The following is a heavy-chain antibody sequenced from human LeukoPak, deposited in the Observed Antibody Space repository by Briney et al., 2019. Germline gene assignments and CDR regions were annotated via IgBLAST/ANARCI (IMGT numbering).Heavy chain of an antibody. Sequence: GESLKISCKGSGYSLTSYWIGWVRQMPGKGLEWMGIIYPGDSDTRYSPSFQGQVTISADKSISTAYLQWSSLKASDTAMYYCARQMVRGVSPFDPWGQGTLVTVSS. CDR3: ARQMVRGVSPFDP. V-gene: IGHV5-51*01. CDR2: IYPGDSDT. J-gene: IGHJ5*02. D-gene: IGHD3-10*01. CDR1: GYSLTSYW.